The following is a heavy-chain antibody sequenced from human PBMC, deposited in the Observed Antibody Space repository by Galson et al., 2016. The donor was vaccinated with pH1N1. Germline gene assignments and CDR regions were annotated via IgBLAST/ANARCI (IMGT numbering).Heavy chain of an antibody. CDR2: IHYSGST. D-gene: IGHD2-15*01. Sequence: WNWIRQHPGKGLEWIGYIHYSGSTYYNPSLKSRVTMSVDTSKNQFSMRLRSVTAADTAVYYCARENNLVVPGEGWYYYYGMDVWGQGTTVTVS. J-gene: IGHJ6*02. V-gene: IGHV4-31*02. CDR3: ARENNLVVPGEGWYYYYGMDV.